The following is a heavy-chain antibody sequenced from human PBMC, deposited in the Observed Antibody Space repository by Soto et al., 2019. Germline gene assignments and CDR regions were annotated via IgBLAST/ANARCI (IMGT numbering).Heavy chain of an antibody. CDR3: ARTYYYGSGSYWRFDP. J-gene: IGHJ5*02. CDR2: INHSGST. CDR1: GGSFSGYY. D-gene: IGHD3-10*01. Sequence: QVQLQQWGAGLLKPSETLSLTCAVYGGSFSGYYWSWIRQPPGKGLEWIGEINHSGSTNYNPSLKSRVTISVDPSTNQSSLKLSSVTAADTAVYYCARTYYYGSGSYWRFDPWGQGTLVTVSS. V-gene: IGHV4-34*01.